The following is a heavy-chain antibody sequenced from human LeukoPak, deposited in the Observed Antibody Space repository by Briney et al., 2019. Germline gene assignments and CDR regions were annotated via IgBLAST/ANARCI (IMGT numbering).Heavy chain of an antibody. Sequence: QPGGSLRLSCAGSGFTFSSFWMHWVRPVPGQGLVWVSRINTDGNSINYADSVKGRFTISRANAKNTVYLQIPSLSPGAPAVFYLVADSGSRSGGYYWGQGSLVTVS. CDR1: GFTFSSFW. D-gene: IGHD1-26*01. V-gene: IGHV3-74*01. J-gene: IGHJ4*02. CDR2: INTDGNSI. CDR3: VADSGSRSGGYY.